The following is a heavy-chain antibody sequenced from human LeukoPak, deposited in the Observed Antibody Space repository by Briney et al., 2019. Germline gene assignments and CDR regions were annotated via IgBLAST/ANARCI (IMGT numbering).Heavy chain of an antibody. Sequence: ASVKVSCKASGGTFSSYAISWVRQAPGQGLEWMGRIIPILGISNYPQKFQGRVTITADKSTSTAYMELSSLRSEDTAVYYCARSHFGVAIIRHPNDAFDTWGQGTMVTVSS. V-gene: IGHV1-69*04. D-gene: IGHD3-3*01. CDR2: IIPILGIS. J-gene: IGHJ3*02. CDR3: ARSHFGVAIIRHPNDAFDT. CDR1: GGTFSSYA.